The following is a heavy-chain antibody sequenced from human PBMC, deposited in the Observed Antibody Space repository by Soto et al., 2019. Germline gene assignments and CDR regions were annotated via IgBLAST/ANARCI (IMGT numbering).Heavy chain of an antibody. CDR3: ARQIPYSSSWYVDY. Sequence: SETLSLTCTVSGGSISSYYWSWIRQPPGKGLEWIGYIYYSGSTNYNPSLKSRVTISVDTSKNQFSLKLSSVTAADTAVYYCARQIPYSSSWYVDYWGQGTLVTVSS. CDR1: GGSISSYY. D-gene: IGHD6-13*01. J-gene: IGHJ4*02. V-gene: IGHV4-59*08. CDR2: IYYSGST.